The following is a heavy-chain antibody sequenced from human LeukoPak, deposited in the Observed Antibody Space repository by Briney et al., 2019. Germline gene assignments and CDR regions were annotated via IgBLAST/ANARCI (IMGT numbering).Heavy chain of an antibody. CDR2: INGDGSWT. D-gene: IGHD2/OR15-2a*01. CDR1: GNYW. CDR3: VSFYETY. Sequence: HTGGSLRLSCAASGNYWMHWVRQVPGKGLVWVSHINGDGSWTSYADSVKGRFTISKDNAKNTVYLQMNSLRAEDTAVYYCVSFYETYWGRGTLVTVSS. V-gene: IGHV3-74*01. J-gene: IGHJ4*02.